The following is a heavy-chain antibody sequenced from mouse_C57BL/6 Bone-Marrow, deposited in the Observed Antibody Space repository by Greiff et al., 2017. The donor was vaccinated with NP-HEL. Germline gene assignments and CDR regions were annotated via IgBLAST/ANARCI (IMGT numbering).Heavy chain of an antibody. J-gene: IGHJ3*01. CDR3: AGDYLGFAY. Sequence: VQGVESGAELVRPGASVKLSCKASGYTFTDYYINWVKQRPGQGLEWIARIYPGSGNTYYNEKFKGKATLTAEKSSSTAYMQLSSLTSEDSAVYFCAGDYLGFAYWGQGTLVTVSA. V-gene: IGHV1-76*01. CDR1: GYTFTDYY. CDR2: IYPGSGNT. D-gene: IGHD2-4*01.